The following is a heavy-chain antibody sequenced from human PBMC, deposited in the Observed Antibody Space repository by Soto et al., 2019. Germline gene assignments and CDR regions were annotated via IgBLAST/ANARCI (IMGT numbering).Heavy chain of an antibody. J-gene: IGHJ4*02. Sequence: GESLETSLKGSGYIFTDYWIAWVRQMPGKGPEWRGIIYPCDSDTRSSPSFKGQVTISADKSLNTAYLQWSSLKASDTAMYYCTRLISPVAARHAWGQGTLVTVSS. CDR1: GYIFTDYW. CDR3: TRLISPVAARHA. V-gene: IGHV5-51*01. CDR2: IYPCDSDT. D-gene: IGHD2-15*01.